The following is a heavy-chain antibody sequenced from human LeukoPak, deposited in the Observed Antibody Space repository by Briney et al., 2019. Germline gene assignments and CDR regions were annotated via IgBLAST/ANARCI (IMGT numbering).Heavy chain of an antibody. CDR3: ARAIVDTAMVKTPLDY. D-gene: IGHD5-18*01. J-gene: IGHJ4*02. Sequence: ASVKVSCKASGYTFTGYYMHWVRQAPGQGLEWMGWINPNSGGTNYAQKFQGRVTMTRDTSISIAYMELSRLRSDDTAVYYCARAIVDTAMVKTPLDYWGQGTLVTVSS. CDR2: INPNSGGT. V-gene: IGHV1-2*02. CDR1: GYTFTGYY.